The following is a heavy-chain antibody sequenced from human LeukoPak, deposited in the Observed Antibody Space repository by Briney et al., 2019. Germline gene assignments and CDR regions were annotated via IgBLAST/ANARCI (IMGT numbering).Heavy chain of an antibody. CDR3: AKDRGWYDY. J-gene: IGHJ4*02. CDR2: ISGDGGST. Sequence: GGSLRLSCAASGFTFDDYAMHWVRQAPGKGLERVSLISGDGGSTYYADSVKGRFTISRDNSKNSLYLQMNSLRTEDTALYHCAKDRGWYDYWGQGTLVTVSS. CDR1: GFTFDDYA. D-gene: IGHD6-19*01. V-gene: IGHV3-43*02.